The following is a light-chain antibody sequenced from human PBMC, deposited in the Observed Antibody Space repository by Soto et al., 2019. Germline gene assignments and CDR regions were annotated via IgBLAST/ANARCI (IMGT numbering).Light chain of an antibody. J-gene: IGKJ4*01. Sequence: EIVLTQSPGTLSLSPGERATLSCRASQNIGSMYLGWYQQKPGQVPRLLIYDVSTRATGIPDRFSGSGSGTDFTLTISRLEPEDFAVYYCQQYGRSLTFAGGTNVEMK. CDR1: QNIGSMY. V-gene: IGKV3-20*01. CDR2: DVS. CDR3: QQYGRSLT.